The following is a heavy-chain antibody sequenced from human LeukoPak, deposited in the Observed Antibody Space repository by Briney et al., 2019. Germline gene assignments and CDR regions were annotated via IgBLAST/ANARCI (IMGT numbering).Heavy chain of an antibody. V-gene: IGHV3-21*01. CDR3: ARDRLPDRPPYYFDY. J-gene: IGHJ4*02. CDR2: ISSSSSYI. CDR1: GFTFSSYG. Sequence: GGSLRLSCAASGFTFSSYGMHWVRQAPGKGLEWVSSISSSSSYIYYADSVKGRFTISRDNAKNSLYLQMNSLRAEDTAVYYCARDRLPDRPPYYFDYWGQGTLVTVSS.